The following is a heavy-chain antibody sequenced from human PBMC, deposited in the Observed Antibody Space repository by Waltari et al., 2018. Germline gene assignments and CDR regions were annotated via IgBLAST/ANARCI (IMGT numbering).Heavy chain of an antibody. CDR1: GFTVSSSY. CDR2: IYNSGST. CDR3: ARDPNYYGSGSD. D-gene: IGHD3-10*01. V-gene: IGHV3-53*01. Sequence: EVQLVESGGGLIQPGGSLRLSCAASGFTVSSSYMSWVRQAPGKGLEWVSIIYNSGSTYYADSVKVRFTISRDNSKNTLHLQMNTLRAEDTAVYYCARDPNYYGSGSDWGQGTLVTVSS. J-gene: IGHJ4*02.